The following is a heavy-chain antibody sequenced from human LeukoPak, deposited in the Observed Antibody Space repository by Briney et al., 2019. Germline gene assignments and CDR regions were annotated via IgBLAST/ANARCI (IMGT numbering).Heavy chain of an antibody. CDR1: GYTFTSYY. D-gene: IGHD1-26*01. J-gene: IGHJ4*02. V-gene: IGHV1-46*01. CDR3: ARDSPISGSYYGGLGY. Sequence: ASVKVSCKASGYTFTSYYMHWVRQAPGQGLEWMGIINPSGGSTSYAQKFQGRVTMTRDTSTSTVYMELSSLRSDDTAVYYCARDSPISGSYYGGLGYWGQGTLVTVSS. CDR2: INPSGGST.